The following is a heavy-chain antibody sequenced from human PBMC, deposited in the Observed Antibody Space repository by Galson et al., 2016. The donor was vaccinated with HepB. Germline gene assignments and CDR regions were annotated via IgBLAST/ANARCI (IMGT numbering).Heavy chain of an antibody. V-gene: IGHV1-69*06. D-gene: IGHD7-27*01. CDR3: SREGSRTGDHLKWVDP. Sequence: SVKVSCKATGGTFTNYAISWVRQAPGQGLEWVGGIIPMFDTANYAQKFQGRVTITADRSTSTAYMELSSLRSEDTAVYYCSREGSRTGDHLKWVDPWGQGTLVTVSS. CDR1: GGTFTNYA. CDR2: IIPMFDTA. J-gene: IGHJ5*02.